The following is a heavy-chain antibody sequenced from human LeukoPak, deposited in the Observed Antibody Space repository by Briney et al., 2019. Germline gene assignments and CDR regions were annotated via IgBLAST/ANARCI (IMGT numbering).Heavy chain of an antibody. J-gene: IGHJ5*01. CDR1: GASISSGGYY. CDR3: ARASSRATGYVKWFDS. D-gene: IGHD3-16*01. Sequence: SETLSLTCTVSGASISSGGYYWTFIRQHPGKGLEWIGYIDYSGSPFYYPSLKSRVSMSVDTSTNQFSLKLTSVTAADTAVYYCARASSRATGYVKWFDSWGQGTLVTVSS. CDR2: IDYSGSP. V-gene: IGHV4-31*03.